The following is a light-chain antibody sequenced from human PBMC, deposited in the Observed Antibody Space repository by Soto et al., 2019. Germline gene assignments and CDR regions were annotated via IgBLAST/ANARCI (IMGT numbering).Light chain of an antibody. CDR1: QDIHNY. CDR2: AAS. V-gene: IGKV1-8*01. Sequence: AVLLTQSPSSFSASTGDRATITCRASQDIHNYLAWYQQVPGKAPKLLLYAASILQTGVPSRLSGSGSGTDFTLTIDGLQSEDFATYFCQHYYNYPWTFGQGTTVK. CDR3: QHYYNYPWT. J-gene: IGKJ1*01.